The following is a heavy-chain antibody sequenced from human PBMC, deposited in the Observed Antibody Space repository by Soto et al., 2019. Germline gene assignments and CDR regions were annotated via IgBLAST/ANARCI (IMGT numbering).Heavy chain of an antibody. V-gene: IGHV1-69*13. J-gene: IGHJ5*02. D-gene: IGHD3-3*01. CDR2: IIPIFGTA. Sequence: ASVKVSCKASGGTFSSYAISWVRQAPGQGLEWMGGIIPIFGTANYAQKFQGRVTITADESTSTAYMELSSLRSEDTAVYYCARDRSGYFWFDPWGQGALVTVSS. CDR1: GGTFSSYA. CDR3: ARDRSGYFWFDP.